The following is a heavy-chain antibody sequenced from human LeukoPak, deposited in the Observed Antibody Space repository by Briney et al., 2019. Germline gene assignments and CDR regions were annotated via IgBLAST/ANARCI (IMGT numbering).Heavy chain of an antibody. CDR1: GGSISSSSYY. V-gene: IGHV4-39*01. D-gene: IGHD3-22*01. CDR2: IYYSGST. J-gene: IGHJ3*02. Sequence: SETLSLTCTVSGGSISSSSYYWGWIRQPPGKGLEWNGSIYYSGSTYYNPSLKSRVTISVDTSKNQFSLKLSSVTAADTAVYYCARHRMYYYDSSGRGVADAFDIWGHGKMVTVSS. CDR3: ARHRMYYYDSSGRGVADAFDI.